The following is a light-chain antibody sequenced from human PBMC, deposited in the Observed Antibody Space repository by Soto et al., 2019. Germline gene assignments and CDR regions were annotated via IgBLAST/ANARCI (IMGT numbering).Light chain of an antibody. CDR3: TSWTTSTTMI. CDR2: DGN. Sequence: QSALTHPASVSGSPGQSITISSTGTTSDIGAYNFVSWYQQPPGKAPNLMLYDGNIRPSGVSNRFSGSKSGNTASLTISGLQAEDEAAYYCTSWTTSTTMIFGGVTKLTVL. V-gene: IGLV2-14*03. J-gene: IGLJ2*01. CDR1: TSDIGAYNF.